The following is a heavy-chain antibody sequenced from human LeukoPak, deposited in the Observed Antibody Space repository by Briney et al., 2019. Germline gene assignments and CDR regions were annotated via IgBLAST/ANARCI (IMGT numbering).Heavy chain of an antibody. J-gene: IGHJ4*02. Sequence: GGSLRLSCAASGFTFSSYAMHWVRQAPGKGLEWVAVISYDGSNKYYADSVKARFTISRDNSKNTLYLQMNSLRAEDTAVYYCARDLDTEITMIGDYWGQGTLVTVSS. V-gene: IGHV3-30-3*01. D-gene: IGHD3-22*01. CDR1: GFTFSSYA. CDR2: ISYDGSNK. CDR3: ARDLDTEITMIGDY.